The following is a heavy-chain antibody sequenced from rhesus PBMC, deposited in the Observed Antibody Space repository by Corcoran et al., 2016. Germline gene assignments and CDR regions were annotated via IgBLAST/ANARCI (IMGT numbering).Heavy chain of an antibody. V-gene: IGHV4-173*01. CDR3: ARGCTYRGCPLVQIDY. D-gene: IGHD2-21*01. CDR2: VFGGGGNT. J-gene: IGHJ4*01. CDR1: GDSISINH. Sequence: QPQLQESGPGLVKPSETMSLTCAVFGDSISINHRVWLRQPPGKGLEGIGRVFGGGGNTDNYPSLKSRVIISTDTAKTQFSLKVNSVIAADTAVYYCARGCTYRGCPLVQIDYWGQGVLVTVSS.